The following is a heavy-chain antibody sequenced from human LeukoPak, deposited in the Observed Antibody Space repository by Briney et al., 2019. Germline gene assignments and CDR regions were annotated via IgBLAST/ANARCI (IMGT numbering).Heavy chain of an antibody. CDR1: DFTFSSYW. J-gene: IGHJ6*03. V-gene: IGHV3-7*01. D-gene: IGHD7-27*01. CDR3: ARVTGDGEYYYYYMDV. CDR2: IKGDGSLK. Sequence: GGSLRLSCAASDFTFSSYWMIWLRQAPGKGVEWVANIKGDGSLKYYLDSVKGRFTISRDNAKNSLYLQMNSLRAEDTAVYYCARVTGDGEYYYYYMDVWGKGTTVTVSS.